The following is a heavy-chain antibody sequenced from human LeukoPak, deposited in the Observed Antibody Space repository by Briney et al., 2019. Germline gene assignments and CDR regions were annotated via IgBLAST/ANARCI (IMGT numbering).Heavy chain of an antibody. D-gene: IGHD6-13*01. CDR3: ARAGPSSSWHQFDY. Sequence: GGSLRLSCAASGFTVSSNYMSWVRQAPGKGLEWVSVIYSGGSTYYADSVKGRFTISRDNSKNTLYLQMNSLRAEETAVYYCARAGPSSSWHQFDYWGQGTLVTVSS. CDR1: GFTVSSNY. CDR2: IYSGGST. J-gene: IGHJ4*02. V-gene: IGHV3-53*01.